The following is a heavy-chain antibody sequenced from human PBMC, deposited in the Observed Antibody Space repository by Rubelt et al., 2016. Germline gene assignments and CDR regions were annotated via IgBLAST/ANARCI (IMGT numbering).Heavy chain of an antibody. J-gene: IGHJ5*02. V-gene: IGHV4-38-2*02. Sequence: QVQLQESGPGLVKPSETLSLTCTVSGYSISSGYYWGWIRQPPGKGLEWIGNIHYSGSTNYNSSLKSRVTVSVDTSKNQLSRKLTLVTAAEAAVYYCGRALRDRINWLDPGGQGTLVTVSS. CDR1: GYSISSGYY. CDR3: GRALRDRINWLDP. CDR2: IHYSGST. D-gene: IGHD2-21*01.